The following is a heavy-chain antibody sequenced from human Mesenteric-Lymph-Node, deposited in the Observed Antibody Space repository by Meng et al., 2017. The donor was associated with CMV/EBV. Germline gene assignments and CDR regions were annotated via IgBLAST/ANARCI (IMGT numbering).Heavy chain of an antibody. Sequence: GESLKISCVASGIAFSTFSTYGIHWVRQTPGEGLEWVAFIHSHADTKYYAESVKGRLTISVDTSKNQFSLKLSSVTAADTAMYYCARTSPYYYGSGSPMDVWGQGTTVTVSS. CDR3: ARTSPYYYGSGSPMDV. CDR2: IHSHADTK. CDR1: GIAFSTFSTYG. D-gene: IGHD3-10*01. V-gene: IGHV3-30*02. J-gene: IGHJ6*02.